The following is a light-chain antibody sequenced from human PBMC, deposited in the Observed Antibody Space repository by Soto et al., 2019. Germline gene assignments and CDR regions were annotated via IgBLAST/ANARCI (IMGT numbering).Light chain of an antibody. CDR1: QSVSRY. Sequence: EVVLTQSPATLCLSPGERATLSCRASQSVSRYLAWYQQKPGQAPRLIIYEASNRATGIPARFSGSGSGADFTLTISSLEPEDFALYYCQQHINWPLTFGGGTKVDIK. CDR2: EAS. V-gene: IGKV3-11*01. CDR3: QQHINWPLT. J-gene: IGKJ4*01.